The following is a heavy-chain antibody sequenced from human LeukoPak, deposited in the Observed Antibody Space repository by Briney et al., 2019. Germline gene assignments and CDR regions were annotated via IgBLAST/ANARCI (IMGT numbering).Heavy chain of an antibody. CDR2: MYISGST. J-gene: IGHJ6*03. CDR3: ARERELWFGGLDYHYYMDV. CDR1: GGSITSGSYY. D-gene: IGHD3-10*01. Sequence: SQTLSLTCSVSGGSITSGSYYWRWIRQPAGKGLEWIGRMYISGSTNYNPSLMSRVTISLDTSKNQFSLKLSSVTAADTAVYYCARERELWFGGLDYHYYMDVWGKGTTVTISS. V-gene: IGHV4-61*02.